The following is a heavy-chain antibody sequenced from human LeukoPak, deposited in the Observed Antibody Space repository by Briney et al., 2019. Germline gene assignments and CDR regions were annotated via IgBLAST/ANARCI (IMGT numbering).Heavy chain of an antibody. J-gene: IGHJ4*02. CDR2: IYYSGTP. Sequence: SETLSLTCTVSGGSISTYSWSCIRQPPGKGLEWIGYIYYSGTPNYNSSLKSRVTISVDTSKNQFSLKLSSVTAADTAVYYCARLDSSCYYVDYWGQGTLVTVSS. V-gene: IGHV4-59*08. D-gene: IGHD3-22*01. CDR1: GGSISTYS. CDR3: ARLDSSCYYVDY.